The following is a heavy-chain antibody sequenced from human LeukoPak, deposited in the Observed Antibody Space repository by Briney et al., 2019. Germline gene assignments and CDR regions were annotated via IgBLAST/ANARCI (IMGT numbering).Heavy chain of an antibody. Sequence: GGSLRLSRAASGFTFSSYAMHWVRQAPGKGLEWVAVISYDGSNKYYADSVKGRFTISRDNSENTLYLQMNSLRAEDTAVYYCARGGGIPIAVAGRRIYSYYGMDVWGQGTTVTVSS. CDR1: GFTFSSYA. D-gene: IGHD6-19*01. CDR3: ARGGGIPIAVAGRRIYSYYGMDV. J-gene: IGHJ6*02. V-gene: IGHV3-30-3*01. CDR2: ISYDGSNK.